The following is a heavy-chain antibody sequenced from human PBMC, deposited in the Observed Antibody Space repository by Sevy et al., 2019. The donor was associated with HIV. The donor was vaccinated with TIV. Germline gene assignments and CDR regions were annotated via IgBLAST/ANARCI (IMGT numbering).Heavy chain of an antibody. CDR2: IYYSGST. Sequence: SETLSLTCTVSGGSISSGGYYWSWIRQHPGKGLEWIGYIYYSGSTYYNPSLKSRVTISVDTSKNQFSLKLSSVTAADTAVYYGARDSITTYGDYSPFDYWGQGTLVTVSS. D-gene: IGHD4-17*01. CDR3: ARDSITTYGDYSPFDY. CDR1: GGSISSGGYY. J-gene: IGHJ4*02. V-gene: IGHV4-31*03.